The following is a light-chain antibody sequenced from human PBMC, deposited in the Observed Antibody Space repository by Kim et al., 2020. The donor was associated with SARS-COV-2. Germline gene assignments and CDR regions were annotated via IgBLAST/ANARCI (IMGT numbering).Light chain of an antibody. V-gene: IGKV3-20*01. Sequence: SPGERATLSCRASQSIRNNYLAWYQQKPGQAPRLLIYGASSRATGIPDMFSGSGSGTDFTLTISRLEPEDFAVYHCQQYDSSPLTFGGGTKVDIK. CDR2: GAS. J-gene: IGKJ4*01. CDR1: QSIRNNY. CDR3: QQYDSSPLT.